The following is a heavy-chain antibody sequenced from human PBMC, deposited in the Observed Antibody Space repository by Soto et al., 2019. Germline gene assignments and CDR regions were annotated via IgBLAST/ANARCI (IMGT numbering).Heavy chain of an antibody. CDR1: GYTFTSYD. D-gene: IGHD3-3*01. CDR3: ARGKYYDFWSGPRDRPHWFDP. CDR2: MNPNSGNT. J-gene: IGHJ5*02. Sequence: GASVKVSCKASGYTFTSYDINWVRQATGQGLEWMGWMNPNSGNTGYAQKFQGRVTMTRNTSISTAYMELSSLRSEDTAVYYCARGKYYDFWSGPRDRPHWFDPWGQGTLVTVSS. V-gene: IGHV1-8*01.